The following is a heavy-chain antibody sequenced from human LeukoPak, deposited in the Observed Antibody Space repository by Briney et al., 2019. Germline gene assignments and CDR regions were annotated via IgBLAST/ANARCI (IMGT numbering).Heavy chain of an antibody. CDR2: ISYDGSNK. CDR3: ARYSSSWYQQSYYYYMDV. Sequence: GGSLRLSCSASGFTFSSYGMNWVRQAPGKGLEWVAVISYDGSNKYSADSVKGRFTISRDSSKNTLYLQMNSLRTEDTAVYYCARYSSSWYQQSYYYYMDVWGKGTTVTISS. CDR1: GFTFSSYG. J-gene: IGHJ6*03. D-gene: IGHD6-13*01. V-gene: IGHV3-30*03.